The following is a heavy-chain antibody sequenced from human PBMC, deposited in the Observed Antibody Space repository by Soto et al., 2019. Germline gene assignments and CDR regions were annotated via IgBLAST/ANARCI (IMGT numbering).Heavy chain of an antibody. CDR3: AKDILKTGLDGFEI. CDR2: ISGSGGST. V-gene: IGHV3-23*01. CDR1: GFTFSNYA. Sequence: EVQLLESGGGTVPPGGSLRLSCAASGFTFSNYAMSWVRQAPGRGLEWVLAISGSGGSTYHADPVKGRFAISRDNSKNTLFLQMNSLRAEDTAIYYCAKDILKTGLDGFEIWGQGTMVTVSS. J-gene: IGHJ3*02. D-gene: IGHD1-1*01.